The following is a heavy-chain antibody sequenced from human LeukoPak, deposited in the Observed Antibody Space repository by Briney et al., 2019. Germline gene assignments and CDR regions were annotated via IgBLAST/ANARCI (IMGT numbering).Heavy chain of an antibody. CDR1: GGTFRSYA. V-gene: IGHV1-69*13. J-gene: IGHJ4*02. CDR2: IIPIFGTA. CDR3: ATGILTGYYGY. D-gene: IGHD3-9*01. Sequence: GASVKVSCKASGGTFRSYAISWVRQAPGQGLEWMGGIIPIFGTANYAQKFQGRVTITADESTSTAYMELSSLRSEDTAVYYCATGILTGYYGYWGQGTLVTVSS.